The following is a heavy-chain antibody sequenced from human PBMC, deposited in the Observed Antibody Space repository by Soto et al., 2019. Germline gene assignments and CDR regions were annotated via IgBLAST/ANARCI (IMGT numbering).Heavy chain of an antibody. CDR1: DYTFTNYG. D-gene: IGHD1-7*01. CDR3: ARRELVGSDNWFDP. V-gene: IGHV1-18*01. J-gene: IGHJ5*02. CDR2: INPSNGET. Sequence: QVQLVQSGAEVKKPGASVKVSCQASDYTFTNYGISWVRQAPGQGLEWMGWINPSNGETYYTQKVQGRLSMTTDTSTSTAYMELRSLRSDDTAVYYCARRELVGSDNWFDPWGQGTLVTVSS.